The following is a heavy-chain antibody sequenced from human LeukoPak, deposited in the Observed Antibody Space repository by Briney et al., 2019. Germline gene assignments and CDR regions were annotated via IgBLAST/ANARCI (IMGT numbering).Heavy chain of an antibody. CDR2: ITSSGSYM. Sequence: GGSLRLSCAASGFTFSTYAMNWVRQAPGRGLEWVSSITSSGSYMFYADSVKGRFTISKDNAKNSLYLQMNSLRVEDTALYYCARQSQFTGDPPDHWGQGTLVTVSS. CDR1: GFTFSTYA. CDR3: ARQSQFTGDPPDH. D-gene: IGHD5-24*01. V-gene: IGHV3-21*01. J-gene: IGHJ4*02.